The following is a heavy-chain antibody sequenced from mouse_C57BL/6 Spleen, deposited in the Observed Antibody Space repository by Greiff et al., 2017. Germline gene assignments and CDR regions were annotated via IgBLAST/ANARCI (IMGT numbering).Heavy chain of an antibody. CDR3: ARAGTQYWYVDV. V-gene: IGHV1-81*01. D-gene: IGHD4-1*01. CDR2: IYPRSGNT. J-gene: IGHJ1*03. Sequence: VQLQQSGAELARPGASVKLSCKASGYTFTSYGISWVKQRTGQGLEWIGEIYPRSGNTYYNEKFKGKATLTADKSSSTAYMELRSLTSEDSAVYFFARAGTQYWYVDVWGTGTTVTVSS. CDR1: GYTFTSYG.